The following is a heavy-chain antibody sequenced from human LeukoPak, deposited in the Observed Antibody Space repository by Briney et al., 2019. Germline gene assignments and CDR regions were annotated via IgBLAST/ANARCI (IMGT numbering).Heavy chain of an antibody. Sequence: PSETLSLTCTVSGGSIRSTDYYWGWLRQPPGKGLEWIGTIYYSGSTNYNPSLKSRVTISVDTSKNQFSLKLSSVTAADTAVYYCARLVNWFDPWGQGTLVTVSS. CDR1: GGSIRSTDYY. CDR3: ARLVNWFDP. CDR2: IYYSGST. V-gene: IGHV4-39*07. J-gene: IGHJ5*02.